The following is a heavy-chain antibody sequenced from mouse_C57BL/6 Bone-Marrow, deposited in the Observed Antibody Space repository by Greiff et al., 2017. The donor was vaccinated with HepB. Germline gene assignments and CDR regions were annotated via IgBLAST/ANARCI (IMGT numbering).Heavy chain of an antibody. CDR1: GFTFSNYW. CDR3: TGSNYSDYYAMDY. J-gene: IGHJ4*01. CDR2: IRLKSDNYAT. V-gene: IGHV6-3*01. D-gene: IGHD2-5*01. Sequence: EVQLVESGGGLVQPGGSMKLSCVASGFTFSNYWMNWVRQSPEKGLEWVAQIRLKSDNYATHYAESVKGRFTISRDDSKSSVYLQMNNLRAEDTGIYYCTGSNYSDYYAMDYWGQGTSVTVSS.